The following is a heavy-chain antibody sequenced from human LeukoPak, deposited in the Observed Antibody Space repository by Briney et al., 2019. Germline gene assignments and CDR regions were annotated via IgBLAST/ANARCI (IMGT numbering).Heavy chain of an antibody. Sequence: PGGSLRLSCAASGFTFSSYGMHWVRQAPGKGLEWVAVIWFDGSNNYYADSVRGRFTISRDYSKNTLYLQMNSLRAEDTAVYYCARVFTTGPYYYYMDVWGKGTTVTVSS. CDR3: ARVFTTGPYYYYMDV. D-gene: IGHD1-14*01. CDR2: IWFDGSNN. V-gene: IGHV3-33*01. J-gene: IGHJ6*03. CDR1: GFTFSSYG.